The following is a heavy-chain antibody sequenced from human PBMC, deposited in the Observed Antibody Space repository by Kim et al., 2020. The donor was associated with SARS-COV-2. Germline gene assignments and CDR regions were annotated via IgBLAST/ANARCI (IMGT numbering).Heavy chain of an antibody. CDR3: ARGRAGVVPSPIMGLGPYYDYCTLDV. CDR1: VGSFSGYQ. V-gene: IGHV4-34*01. Sequence: SETLSLTCAVYVGSFSGYQWTWIRQSPGKGLEWIGEINQSGATNYNPSLQSRVAISVDTSKNQFSLKVKSVTAADTAVYFCARGRAGVVPSPIMGLGPYYDYCTLDVWGQGTTVSVSS. J-gene: IGHJ6*02. D-gene: IGHD3-3*01. CDR2: INQSGAT.